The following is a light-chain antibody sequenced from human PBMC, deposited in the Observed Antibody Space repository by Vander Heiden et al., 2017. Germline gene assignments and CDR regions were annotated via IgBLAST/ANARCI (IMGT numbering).Light chain of an antibody. CDR2: TAS. V-gene: IGKV1-39*01. CDR1: QSIGNF. Sequence: IQMTQSPSSLSASVGDRVTITCRASQSIGNFLNWYQQKPGKAPNLLVHTASSLQSGVPSRFSGSGSGRDFTLTISGLQHEDFATYYCQQSSSTSPYTFGQGTKLEIK. J-gene: IGKJ2*01. CDR3: QQSSSTSPYT.